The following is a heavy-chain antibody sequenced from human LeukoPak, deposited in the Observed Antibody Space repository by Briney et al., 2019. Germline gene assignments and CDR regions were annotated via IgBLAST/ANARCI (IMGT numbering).Heavy chain of an antibody. D-gene: IGHD3-22*01. CDR2: ITSSGAAT. J-gene: IGHJ4*02. CDR3: AKDRPNYYGSNGHYYKLNGDC. V-gene: IGHV3-23*01. CDR1: GFTFSSYA. Sequence: GGSLRLSCAASGFTFSSYAMSWVRQAPGKGLDWVSSITSSGAATYYADSVKGRFTISRDNSDNTLYLQMNSLRAEDTAVYYCAKDRPNYYGSNGHYYKLNGDCWGQGTLVTASS.